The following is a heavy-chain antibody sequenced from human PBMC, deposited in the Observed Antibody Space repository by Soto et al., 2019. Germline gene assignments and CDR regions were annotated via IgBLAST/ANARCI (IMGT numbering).Heavy chain of an antibody. CDR3: AREGEMPYYYYGLDV. J-gene: IGHJ6*02. D-gene: IGHD3-16*01. Sequence: QVQLVQSGAEVRKPGASVKVSCKASGYTFTTFGISWVRQAPGQGLEWMGWISGYNGHTKYAQKFQGRVTMTTETSXXTVSMDLRILRSDDTAVYYCAREGEMPYYYYGLDVWGQGTTVNVSS. CDR2: ISGYNGHT. CDR1: GYTFTTFG. V-gene: IGHV1-18*01.